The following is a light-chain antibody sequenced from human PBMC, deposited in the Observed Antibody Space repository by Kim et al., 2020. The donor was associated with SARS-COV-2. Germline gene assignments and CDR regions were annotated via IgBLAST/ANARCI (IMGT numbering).Light chain of an antibody. J-gene: IGKJ5*01. V-gene: IGKV3-15*01. CDR2: GAS. CDR1: QSVRSD. CDR3: QQYNNWPPIT. Sequence: EVVMTQSPATLSVSPGERATLSCTASQSVRSDLAWYQQKPGQGPRLLIYGASTRAPGIPARFSGSGSGTEFTLTISSLQSEDFAVYYCQQYNNWPPITFGQGTRLVIK.